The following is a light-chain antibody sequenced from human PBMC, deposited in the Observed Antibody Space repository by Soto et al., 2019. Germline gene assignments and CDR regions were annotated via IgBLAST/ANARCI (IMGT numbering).Light chain of an antibody. Sequence: QSALTQPASVSGSPGQSITISCTGTSSDVGGYNYVSWYQHHPGKAPKLMIYEVADRPSGVSNRFSGSKSGNTASLTISGLQAEDDADYYCSSYTRSSTWVFGGGTKLTVL. CDR1: SSDVGGYNY. CDR3: SSYTRSSTWV. J-gene: IGLJ3*02. V-gene: IGLV2-14*01. CDR2: EVA.